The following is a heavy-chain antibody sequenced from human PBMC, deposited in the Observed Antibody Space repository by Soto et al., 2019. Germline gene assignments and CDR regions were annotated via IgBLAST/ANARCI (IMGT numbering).Heavy chain of an antibody. D-gene: IGHD5-12*01. CDR2: INAGNGNT. CDR3: ARDPSGYDTIDI. V-gene: IGHV1-3*01. J-gene: IGHJ3*02. CDR1: GYTFTSYA. Sequence: GASVKVSCKASGYTFTSYAMHWVRQAPGQRLEWMGWINAGNGNTKYSQKFQGRVTITADKSTSTAYMELSSLRSEDTAVYYCARDPSGYDTIDIWGQGTMVTVSS.